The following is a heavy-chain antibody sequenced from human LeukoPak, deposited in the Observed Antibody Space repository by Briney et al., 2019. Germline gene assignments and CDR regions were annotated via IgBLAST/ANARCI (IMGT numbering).Heavy chain of an antibody. CDR3: ARRHYDSSGYYSNWFDP. D-gene: IGHD3-22*01. V-gene: IGHV4-39*01. CDR1: SGSISSSSYY. J-gene: IGHJ5*02. Sequence: SETLSLTCTVSSGSISSSSYYWGWIRQPPGKGLEWIGSIYYSGSTYYNPSLKSRVTISVDTSKNQFSLKLSSVTAADTAVYYCARRHYDSSGYYSNWFDPWGQGTLVTVSS. CDR2: IYYSGST.